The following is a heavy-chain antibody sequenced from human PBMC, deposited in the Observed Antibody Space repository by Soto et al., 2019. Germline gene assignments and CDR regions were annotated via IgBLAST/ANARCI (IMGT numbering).Heavy chain of an antibody. Sequence: GGFLRLSCAASGFTFSSYIMNWVRQAPGKGLEWVSYISSSSSTIYYADSVKGRFTISRDNAKNSLYLQMNSLRDEDTAVYYCARDPNYYYDSSGYGVYGMDVWGQGTTVTVSS. CDR1: GFTFSSYI. D-gene: IGHD3-22*01. J-gene: IGHJ6*02. V-gene: IGHV3-48*02. CDR2: ISSSSSTI. CDR3: ARDPNYYYDSSGYGVYGMDV.